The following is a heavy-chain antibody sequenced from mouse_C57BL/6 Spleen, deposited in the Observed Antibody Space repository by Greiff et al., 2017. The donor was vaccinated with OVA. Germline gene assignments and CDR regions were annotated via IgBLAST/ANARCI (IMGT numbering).Heavy chain of an antibody. CDR3: ARRGGYNGIAY. CDR2: IWSGGST. Sequence: QVQLQQSGPGLVQPSQSLSITCTVSGFSLTSYGVHWVRQSPGKGLEWLGVIWSGGSTDYNAAFISRLSISKDKSKSQVFFKMNSLQADDTAIYYCARRGGYNGIAYWGKGTLVTVSA. V-gene: IGHV2-2*01. J-gene: IGHJ3*01. D-gene: IGHD2-2*01. CDR1: GFSLTSYG.